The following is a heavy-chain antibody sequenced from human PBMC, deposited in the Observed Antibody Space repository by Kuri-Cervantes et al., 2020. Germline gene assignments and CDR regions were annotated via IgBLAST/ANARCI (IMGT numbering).Heavy chain of an antibody. CDR1: VFTFSSYA. J-gene: IGHJ4*02. V-gene: IGHV3-30-3*02. D-gene: IGHD4-17*01. CDR2: ISYDGSNK. CDR3: AKYPRVYYGDYPPDY. Sequence: GESLKTSCAAPVFTFSSYAMHRGRQAPGKGLGWVAVISYDGSNKYYAHTVEGGFTISRDNSKNTLYLQMNSLRAEDTAVYYCAKYPRVYYGDYPPDYWGQGTLVTVSS.